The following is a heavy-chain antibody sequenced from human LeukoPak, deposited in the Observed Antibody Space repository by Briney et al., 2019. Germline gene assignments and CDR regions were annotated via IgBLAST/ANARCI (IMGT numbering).Heavy chain of an antibody. Sequence: SETLSLTCAVYGVSFSGSYWNWIRQPPGKGLEWIGEINHSGSTSYIPSLKSRVTISVDTSKNQFSLKLSSVTAADTAVYYCARHLDYYGSGSYEYWGQGTLVTVSS. CDR1: GVSFSGSY. D-gene: IGHD3-10*01. CDR2: INHSGST. V-gene: IGHV4-34*01. CDR3: ARHLDYYGSGSYEY. J-gene: IGHJ4*02.